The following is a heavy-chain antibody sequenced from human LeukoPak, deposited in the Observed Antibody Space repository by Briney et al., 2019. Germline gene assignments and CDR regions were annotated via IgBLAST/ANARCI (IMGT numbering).Heavy chain of an antibody. CDR1: GGSFSGYY. CDR2: INHSGST. V-gene: IGHV4-34*01. J-gene: IGHJ6*02. CDR3: ARYTPITMVRGVINRNYYYYYGMDV. D-gene: IGHD3-10*01. Sequence: PSETLSLTCAVYGGSFSGYYWSWIRQPPGKGLEWIGEINHSGSTNYNPSLKSRVTISVDTSKNQFSLKLSSATAADTAVYYCARYTPITMVRGVINRNYYYYYGMDVWGQGTTVTVSS.